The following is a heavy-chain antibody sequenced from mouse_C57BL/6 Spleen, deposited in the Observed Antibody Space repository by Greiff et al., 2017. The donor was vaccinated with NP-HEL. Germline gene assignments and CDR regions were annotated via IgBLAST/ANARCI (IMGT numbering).Heavy chain of an antibody. J-gene: IGHJ3*01. CDR3: GGRGRVFAY. V-gene: IGHV1-9*01. CDR2: ILPGSGST. Sequence: QVQLQQSGAELMKPGASVKLSCTATGYTFTGYWIEWVKQRPGHGLEWIGEILPGSGSTNYNEKVKGKATFTADTSANTAYMQLSSLTTEDSAIYYCGGRGRVFAYWGQGTLVTVSA. CDR1: GYTFTGYW.